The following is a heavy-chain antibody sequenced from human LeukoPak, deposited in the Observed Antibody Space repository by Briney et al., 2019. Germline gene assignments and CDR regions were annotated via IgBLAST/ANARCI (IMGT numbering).Heavy chain of an antibody. CDR2: INHSGST. CDR3: ASTITMVRGRRGRAAFDP. D-gene: IGHD3-10*01. Sequence: SETLSLTCAVYGGSFSGYYWSWIRQPPGKGLEWIGEINHSGSTNYNPSLKSRVTISVDTSKNQFSLKLSSVTAADTAVYYCASTITMVRGRRGRAAFDPWGQGTLVTVSS. CDR1: GGSFSGYY. J-gene: IGHJ5*02. V-gene: IGHV4-34*01.